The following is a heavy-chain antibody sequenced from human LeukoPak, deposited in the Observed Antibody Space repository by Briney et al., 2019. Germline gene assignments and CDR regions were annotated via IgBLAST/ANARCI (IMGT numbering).Heavy chain of an antibody. Sequence: SETLSLTCAVYGGSFSGYYWSWIRQPPGKGLEWIGEINHSGSTNYNPSLKSRVTISVDTSKNQFSLKLSSVTAADTAVYYCGTRSRYCSITSSYPPLGFDYWGQGTLVTVSS. V-gene: IGHV4-34*01. CDR3: GTRSRYCSITSSYPPLGFDY. CDR2: INHSGST. J-gene: IGHJ4*02. D-gene: IGHD2-2*01. CDR1: GGSFSGYY.